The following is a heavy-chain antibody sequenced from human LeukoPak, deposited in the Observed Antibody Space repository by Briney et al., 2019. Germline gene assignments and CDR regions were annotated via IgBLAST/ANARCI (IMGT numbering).Heavy chain of an antibody. CDR2: IYYSGST. CDR3: ARDRITMVRGVKTPNWFDP. CDR1: GGSISSYY. Sequence: SETLSLTCTVSGGSISSYYWSWIRQPPGKGLEWIGYIYYSGSTNYNPSLKSRVTISVDTSKNQFSLKLSSVTAADTAVYYCARDRITMVRGVKTPNWFDPWGQGTLVTVSS. V-gene: IGHV4-59*12. D-gene: IGHD3-10*01. J-gene: IGHJ5*02.